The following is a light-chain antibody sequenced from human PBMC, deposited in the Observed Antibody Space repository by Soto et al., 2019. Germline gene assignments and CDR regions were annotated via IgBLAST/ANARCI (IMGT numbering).Light chain of an antibody. V-gene: IGLV1-51*01. J-gene: IGLJ3*02. CDR3: GTWDSSLNANWV. CDR2: DNS. CDR1: SSNIGNNY. Sequence: QSVLTQPPSVSAAPGQKVTISCSGSSSNIGNNYVSWYQQFPGTAPKLLIYDNSERPSGIPDRFSGSKSGTSATLDITGLQTGDEADYYCGTWDSSLNANWVFGGGTKLTVL.